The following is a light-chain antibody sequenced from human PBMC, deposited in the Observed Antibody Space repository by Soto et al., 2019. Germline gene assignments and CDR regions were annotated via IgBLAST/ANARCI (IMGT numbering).Light chain of an antibody. J-gene: IGKJ4*01. CDR1: QSVGSN. Sequence: VVLTQSPATLSLSLGESATLSCRASQSVGSNLAWYQQKRGQAPRLLIYDATERADGIPARFTGSRSGTDLTLSISSLEPEDFAVYYCQQRSDRLSFGGGTVVEI. CDR2: DAT. CDR3: QQRSDRLS. V-gene: IGKV3-11*01.